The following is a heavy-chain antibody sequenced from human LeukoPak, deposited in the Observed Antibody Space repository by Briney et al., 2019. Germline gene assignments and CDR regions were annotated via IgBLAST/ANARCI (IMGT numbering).Heavy chain of an antibody. J-gene: IGHJ4*02. V-gene: IGHV4-38-2*01. CDR2: IYHSGST. CDR1: GYSISSGYY. D-gene: IGHD3-3*01. Sequence: PSETLSLTCAVSGYSISSGYYWGWIRQPPGKGLEWIGSIYHSGSTYYNPSLKSRVTLSVDTSKNQFSLKLSSVTAADTAVYYCARLLFGVVDYWGQGTLVTVSS. CDR3: ARLLFGVVDY.